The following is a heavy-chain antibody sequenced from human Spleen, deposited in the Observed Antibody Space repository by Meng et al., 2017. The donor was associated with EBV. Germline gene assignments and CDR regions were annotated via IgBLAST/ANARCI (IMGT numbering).Heavy chain of an antibody. V-gene: IGHV7-4-1*02. D-gene: IGHD2/OR15-2a*01. CDR3: ARDAIGFFDY. Sequence: QGHVEQSGAELKKRGASVKVFCKASGYTFTNYAMKWVRQAPGQGLEWMGWINTNTGDPTYAQGFTGRFVFSLDTSVSTAYLQISSLKAGDTAVYYCARDAIGFFDYWGQGTLVTVSS. J-gene: IGHJ4*02. CDR2: INTNTGDP. CDR1: GYTFTNYA.